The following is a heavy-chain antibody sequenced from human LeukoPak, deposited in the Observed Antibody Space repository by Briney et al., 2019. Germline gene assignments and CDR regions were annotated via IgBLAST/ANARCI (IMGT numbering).Heavy chain of an antibody. CDR1: GGSFSGYY. J-gene: IGHJ4*02. Sequence: SETLSLTCAVYGGSFSGYYWSWIRQPPGKGLEWIGEINHSGSTNYNPSLKSRVTISVDTSKNQFSLKLSSVTAADTAVYYCVRGLLPDYWGQGTLVTVSS. V-gene: IGHV4-34*01. D-gene: IGHD2/OR15-2a*01. CDR3: VRGLLPDY. CDR2: INHSGST.